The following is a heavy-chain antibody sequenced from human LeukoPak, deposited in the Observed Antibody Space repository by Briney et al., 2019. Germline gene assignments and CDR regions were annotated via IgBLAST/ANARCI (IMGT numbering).Heavy chain of an antibody. V-gene: IGHV1-24*01. J-gene: IGHJ4*02. CDR3: ATPWGSGWSRFDY. CDR1: GYTLTELS. CDR2: FDPEDGET. Sequence: ASVKVSCKVSGYTLTELSMHWVRLAPGKGLEWMGGFDPEDGETIYAQKFQGRVTMTEDTSTDTAYMELSSLRSEDTAMYYCATPWGSGWSRFDYWGQGTLVTVSS. D-gene: IGHD6-19*01.